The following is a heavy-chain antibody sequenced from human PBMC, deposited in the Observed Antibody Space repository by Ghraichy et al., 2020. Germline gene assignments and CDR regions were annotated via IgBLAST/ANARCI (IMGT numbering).Heavy chain of an antibody. V-gene: IGHV4-59*01. CDR1: GGSISSYY. CDR3: ARAPAGYYGDPYNWFDP. Sequence: GTLSLTCTVSGGSISSYYWSWIRQPPGKGLEWIGYIYYSGSTNYNPSLKSRVTISVDTSKNQFSLKLSSVTAADTAVYYCARAPAGYYGDPYNWFDPWGQGTLVTVSS. D-gene: IGHD4-17*01. CDR2: IYYSGST. J-gene: IGHJ5*02.